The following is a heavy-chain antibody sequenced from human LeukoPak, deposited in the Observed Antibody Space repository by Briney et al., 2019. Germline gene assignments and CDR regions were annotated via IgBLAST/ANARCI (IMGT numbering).Heavy chain of an antibody. Sequence: ASVKVSCKVSGYTLTELSMHWVRQAPGKGLEWMGGFDPEDGETIYAQEFQGRVTMTEDTSTDTAYMELSSLRSEDTAVYYCASTAKLEGDAFDIWGQGTMVTVSS. V-gene: IGHV1-24*01. CDR3: ASTAKLEGDAFDI. D-gene: IGHD1-1*01. CDR1: GYTLTELS. J-gene: IGHJ3*02. CDR2: FDPEDGET.